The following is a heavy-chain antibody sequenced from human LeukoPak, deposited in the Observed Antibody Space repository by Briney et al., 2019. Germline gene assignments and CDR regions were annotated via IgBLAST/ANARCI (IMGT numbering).Heavy chain of an antibody. CDR3: ARDPTYCSSTSCYKEGLDY. CDR1: GGSISSYY. CDR2: IYTSGST. J-gene: IGHJ4*02. Sequence: PSETLSLTCTVSGGSISSYYWSWIRQPAGKGLELIGRIYTSGSTNYNPSLKSRVTMSVDTSKNQFSLKLSSVTAADTAVYYCARDPTYCSSTSCYKEGLDYWGQGTLVTVSS. D-gene: IGHD2-2*02. V-gene: IGHV4-4*07.